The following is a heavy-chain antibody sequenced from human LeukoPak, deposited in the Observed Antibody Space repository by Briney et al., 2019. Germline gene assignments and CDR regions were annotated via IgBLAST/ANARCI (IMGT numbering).Heavy chain of an antibody. Sequence: GGSLRLSCAASGFTFSSYWMNWVRQAPGKGLVWVSRINSDGSSTSYADSVKGRFTISRDNAKNTLYLQMNSLRAEDTAVHYCARHGTGDASWNNCFDPWGQGTLVTVSS. D-gene: IGHD7-27*01. CDR3: ARHGTGDASWNNCFDP. J-gene: IGHJ5*02. CDR1: GFTFSSYW. CDR2: INSDGSST. V-gene: IGHV3-74*01.